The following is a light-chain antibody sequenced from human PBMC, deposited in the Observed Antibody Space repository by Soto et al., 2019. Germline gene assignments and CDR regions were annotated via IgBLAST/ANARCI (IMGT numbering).Light chain of an antibody. CDR3: QHYQSGHPIA. V-gene: IGKV3-20*01. CDR1: QSVGTR. J-gene: IGKJ5*01. Sequence: EILLTQSPDTLSLSLGERATLSCRAAQSVGTRLAWYQHKTGQAPRLRISGASSRATGIPDRFTGSGYETSFTLTISRLEPEDFALYYCQHYQSGHPIAFGQGTRLEIK. CDR2: GAS.